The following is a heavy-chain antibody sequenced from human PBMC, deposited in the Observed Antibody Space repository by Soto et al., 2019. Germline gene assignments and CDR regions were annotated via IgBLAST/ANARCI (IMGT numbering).Heavy chain of an antibody. CDR1: GGSISNKHYY. CDR3: ASGLAWEKVDS. V-gene: IGHV4-30-4*01. J-gene: IGHJ4*02. D-gene: IGHD3-9*01. Sequence: QVQLQESGPGLVKPSQTLSLTCTVSGGSISNKHYYWSWIRQSPGKGLEWIGHIYDSDNTYNNPSLKKRCNISVETSKNQFSLKLTSGTAADTAVYYWASGLAWEKVDSGGQGTLVTVSS. CDR2: IYDSDNT.